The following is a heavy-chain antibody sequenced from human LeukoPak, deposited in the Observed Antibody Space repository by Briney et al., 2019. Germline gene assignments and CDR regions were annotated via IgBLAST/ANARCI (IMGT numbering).Heavy chain of an antibody. Sequence: PSETLSLTCSVSGGSISSSSYYWGWIRQPPGKGLEWIGSIYYNGSTYYNPSLKSRVTISVDTSKNQFSLKLSSVTAADTAVYYCARRGYSTPCDYWGQGTLVTVSS. D-gene: IGHD6-13*01. CDR2: IYYNGST. CDR3: ARRGYSTPCDY. CDR1: GGSISSSSYY. J-gene: IGHJ4*02. V-gene: IGHV4-39*01.